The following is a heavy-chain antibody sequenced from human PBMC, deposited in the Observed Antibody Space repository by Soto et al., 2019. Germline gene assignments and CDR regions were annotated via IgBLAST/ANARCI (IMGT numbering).Heavy chain of an antibody. V-gene: IGHV3-23*01. D-gene: IGHD3-9*01. CDR1: GFTFGDYA. CDR3: AKDGVDYDILTGYYKGAYYFDY. CDR2: IIGGGHRT. J-gene: IGHJ4*02. Sequence: GGSLRLSCAASGFTFGDYAMSWVRQAPGKGLEWVSSIIGGGHRTNYADSVKGRFTISRDNSKTTLYLQMNSLRAEDTAVYYCAKDGVDYDILTGYYKGAYYFDYWGQGTLVTVSS.